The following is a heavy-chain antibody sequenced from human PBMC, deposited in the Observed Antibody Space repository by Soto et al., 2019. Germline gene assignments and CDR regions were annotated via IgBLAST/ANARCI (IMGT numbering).Heavy chain of an antibody. Sequence: SETLSLTCAVYGGSFSGSYWNWIRQPPGKGLEWIGTIYSSEDTHYNPSLKSRVTISVDTSKNQFSLKLSSVTAADTAVYYCAAVREHSFDYWGQGTLVTVSS. CDR2: IYSSEDT. J-gene: IGHJ4*02. CDR3: AAVREHSFDY. D-gene: IGHD1-26*01. V-gene: IGHV4-34*09. CDR1: GGSFSGSY.